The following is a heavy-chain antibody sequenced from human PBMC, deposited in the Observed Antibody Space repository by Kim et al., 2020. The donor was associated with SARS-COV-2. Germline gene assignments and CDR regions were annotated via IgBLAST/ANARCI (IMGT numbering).Heavy chain of an antibody. CDR2: IGGIDGAI. CDR1: GFTFGIYA. CDR3: ARRPGTAAFGTAHFDP. Sequence: GGSLRLSCTASGFTFGIYAMSWVRQTPGKGLEWVSTIGGIDGAIFYAASVKGRFTISRDNSKDTLYLEMSSLRIEDSAIYYCARRPGTAAFGTAHFDPWGQGTLVTVSS. V-gene: IGHV3-23*01. J-gene: IGHJ5*02. D-gene: IGHD6-13*01.